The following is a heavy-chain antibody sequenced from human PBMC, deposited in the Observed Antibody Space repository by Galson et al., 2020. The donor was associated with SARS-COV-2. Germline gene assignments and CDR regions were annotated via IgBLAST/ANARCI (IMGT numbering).Heavy chain of an antibody. Sequence: ASVKASCKSSGYRFTSYGISWVRQAPGQGLEWMGWISAYNGNTNYAQKFQGRVTLTTETSTSTAYMDLRSLRSDDTAVYYCARSGDDYGSGSFSYWGQGTLVTVSS. V-gene: IGHV1-18*01. CDR3: ARSGDDYGSGSFSY. J-gene: IGHJ4*02. CDR2: ISAYNGNT. D-gene: IGHD3-10*01. CDR1: GYRFTSYG.